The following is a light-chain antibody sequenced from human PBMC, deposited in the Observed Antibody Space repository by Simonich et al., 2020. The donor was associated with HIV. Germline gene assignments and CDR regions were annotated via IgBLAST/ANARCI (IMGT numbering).Light chain of an antibody. J-gene: IGKJ2*01. CDR3: HQYGSSLHT. CDR2: GSS. CDR1: QSVSSN. V-gene: IGKV3-15*01. Sequence: EIVLTQSQGTLSLSPGESAHLSCRASQSVSSNLAWYQQTPGQAPILLIYGSSTRASGVPARFSGSGSGTEFTLTISSMQSEDFAVYYCHQYGSSLHTFGQGTKLEIK.